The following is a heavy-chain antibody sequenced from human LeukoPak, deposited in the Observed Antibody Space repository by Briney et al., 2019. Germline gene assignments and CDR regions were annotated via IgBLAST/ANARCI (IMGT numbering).Heavy chain of an antibody. CDR2: INPSGGST. CDR3: ARDWRNSSSWPALGGY. V-gene: IGHV1-46*01. Sequence: GASVKVSCKASGYTFTSYYMLWVRQAPGQGLEWMGIINPSGGSTSYAQKFQGRVTMTRDTSTSTVYMELSSLRSEDTAVYYCARDWRNSSSWPALGGYWGQGTLVSVCS. D-gene: IGHD6-13*01. CDR1: GYTFTSYY. J-gene: IGHJ4*02.